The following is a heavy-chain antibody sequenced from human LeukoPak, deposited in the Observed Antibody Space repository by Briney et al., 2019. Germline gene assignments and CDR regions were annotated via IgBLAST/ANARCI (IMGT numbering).Heavy chain of an antibody. Sequence: GGSLRLSCAASGFTFSSYWMHWVRQAPGKGLVWVSRINTDESSTSYAGSVKGRFTISRDNAKNTLYLQMNSLRAEDTAVYYCARESHSSSSFDYWGQGTLVTVSS. J-gene: IGHJ4*02. V-gene: IGHV3-74*01. CDR1: GFTFSSYW. CDR3: ARESHSSSSFDY. D-gene: IGHD6-6*01. CDR2: INTDESST.